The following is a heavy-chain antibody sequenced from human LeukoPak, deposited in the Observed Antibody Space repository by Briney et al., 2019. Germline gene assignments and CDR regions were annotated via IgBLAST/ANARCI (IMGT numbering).Heavy chain of an antibody. CDR1: GGSFSGYY. D-gene: IGHD3-22*01. CDR2: INHSGST. V-gene: IGHV4-34*01. CDR3: ARQWSRSGYYSY. J-gene: IGHJ4*02. Sequence: SETLSLTCAVYGGSFSGYYWSWIRQPPGKGLEWIGEINHSGSTNYNPSLKSRVTISVDTSKNQFSLKLSSVTAADTAVYYCARQWSRSGYYSYWGQGTLVTVSS.